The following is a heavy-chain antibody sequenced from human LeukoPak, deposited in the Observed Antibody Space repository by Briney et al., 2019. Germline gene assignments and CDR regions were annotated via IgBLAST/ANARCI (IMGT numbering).Heavy chain of an antibody. CDR3: AREPYGSGTFDY. V-gene: IGHV4-61*01. Sequence: SETLSLTCTVSGGSISSSSYYWSWIRQPPGKGLEWIGYIYYSGSTNYNPSLKSRVTISVDTSKNQFSLKLSSVTAADTAEYYCAREPYGSGTFDYWGQGTLVTVSA. CDR1: GGSISSSSYY. CDR2: IYYSGST. J-gene: IGHJ4*02. D-gene: IGHD3-10*01.